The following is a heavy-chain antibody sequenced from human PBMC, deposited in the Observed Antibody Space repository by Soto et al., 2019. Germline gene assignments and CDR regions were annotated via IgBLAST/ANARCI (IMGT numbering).Heavy chain of an antibody. V-gene: IGHV4-30-4*08. J-gene: IGHJ4*02. Sequence: QVQLQESGPGLVKPSQTLSLTCTVSGGSISSGDYYWSCIRQPPGKGLEWIGSIYYSGNTYYNPSLKSRVTISVDTSKNQFSLKLNSVTAADTAVYYCASRHSSPYFDYWGQGTLVTVSS. D-gene: IGHD6-13*01. CDR3: ASRHSSPYFDY. CDR2: IYYSGNT. CDR1: GGSISSGDYY.